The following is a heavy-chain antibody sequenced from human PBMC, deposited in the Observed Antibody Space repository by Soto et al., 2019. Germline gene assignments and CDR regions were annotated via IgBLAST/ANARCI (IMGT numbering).Heavy chain of an antibody. CDR3: VRNYYDSSASFDY. V-gene: IGHV3-64D*06. J-gene: IGHJ4*02. D-gene: IGHD3-22*01. CDR2: ISSNGGST. Sequence: TGGSLRLSCAASRFTFSHYAMHWVRQAPGKGLEHVSAISSNGGSTYYADSVKGRFTISRDNSKNTLYLQMSSLRPDDTAVYYCVRNYYDSSASFDYWGQGTLVTVSS. CDR1: RFTFSHYA.